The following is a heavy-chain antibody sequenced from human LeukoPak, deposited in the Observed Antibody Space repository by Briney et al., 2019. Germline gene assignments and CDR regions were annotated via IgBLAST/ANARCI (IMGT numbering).Heavy chain of an antibody. CDR1: GFTFSSYG. D-gene: IGHD3-9*01. CDR2: ISYDGSNK. Sequence: GRSLRLSCAASGFTFSSYGMHWVRQAPGKGLEWVAVISYDGSNKYYADSVQGRFTISRDNSENTLYLQMNSLRAEDTAVYYCVKVLRYFDWSLSFDYWGQGTLVTVSS. J-gene: IGHJ4*02. CDR3: VKVLRYFDWSLSFDY. V-gene: IGHV3-30*18.